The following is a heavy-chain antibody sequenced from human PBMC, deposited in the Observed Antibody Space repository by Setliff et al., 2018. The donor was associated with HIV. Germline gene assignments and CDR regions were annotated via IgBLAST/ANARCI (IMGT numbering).Heavy chain of an antibody. CDR3: ARDLGRSLDY. CDR2: IIPIFGTT. V-gene: IGHV1-69*13. J-gene: IGHJ4*02. CDR1: GGTFSSYT. Sequence: SVKVSCKTSGGTFSSYTISWVRQAPGQGLEWMGGIIPIFGTTNYAPKFQGKVTLTADESASTTYMELSSLRSDDTAVYYCARDLGRSLDYWGQGTLVTVSS.